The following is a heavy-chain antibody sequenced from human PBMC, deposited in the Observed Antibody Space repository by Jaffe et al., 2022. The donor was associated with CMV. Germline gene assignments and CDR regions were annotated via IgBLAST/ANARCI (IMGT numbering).Heavy chain of an antibody. CDR3: ATPDKVFVH. CDR2: ISGGGDDA. CDR1: GFTFSDYA. V-gene: IGHV3-23*04. Sequence: EVHLEESGGDLAQPGGSLRLSCAASGFTFSDYAMSWVRQTPGTGLEWVSTISGGGDDASYADSVKGRFTVSRDNSNNTLFLQMNSLRAEDAAIYYCATPDKVFVHWGQGIPVTVSS. J-gene: IGHJ4*02.